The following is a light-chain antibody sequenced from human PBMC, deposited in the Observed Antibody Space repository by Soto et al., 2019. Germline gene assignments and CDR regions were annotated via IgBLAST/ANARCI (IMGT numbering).Light chain of an antibody. Sequence: QVTQSLSALSASEGDRVTITCRASQSISSYLNWYQQKPGKAPKLLIYAASSLQSGVPSRFSGSGSGTDFTLTISSLQPEDFATYYWQQSFRIRSCTFAQGTKV. CDR3: QQSFRIRSCT. CDR1: QSISSY. V-gene: IGKV1-39*01. CDR2: AAS. J-gene: IGKJ1*01.